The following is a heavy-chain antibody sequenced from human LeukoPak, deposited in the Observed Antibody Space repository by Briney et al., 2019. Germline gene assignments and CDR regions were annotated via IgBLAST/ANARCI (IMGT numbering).Heavy chain of an antibody. Sequence: TGGSLRLSCAASGFTVSSNYMSWVRQAPGKGLEWVSVIYSGGSTYYADSVKGRFTISRDNSKNTLYLQMNSLRAEDTAVYYCAKGPYYYDSSGYFVDYWGQGTLVTVSS. J-gene: IGHJ4*02. V-gene: IGHV3-53*01. CDR1: GFTVSSNY. CDR2: IYSGGST. CDR3: AKGPYYYDSSGYFVDY. D-gene: IGHD3-22*01.